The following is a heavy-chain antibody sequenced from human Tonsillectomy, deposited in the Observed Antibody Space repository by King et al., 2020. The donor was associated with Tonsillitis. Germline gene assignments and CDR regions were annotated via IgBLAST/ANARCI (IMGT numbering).Heavy chain of an antibody. Sequence: VQLVESGGGVVQPGRSLRLSCAASGFTFSSYGMHWVRQAPGKGLEWVAVISYDGSNKYYADSVKGRFSITRDNSKNTLYLQMNSLRAEDTAVYYCAKEAYEVNPFDYWGQGTLVTVSS. V-gene: IGHV3-30*18. CDR3: AKEAYEVNPFDY. J-gene: IGHJ4*02. D-gene: IGHD2-8*01. CDR1: GFTFSSYG. CDR2: ISYDGSNK.